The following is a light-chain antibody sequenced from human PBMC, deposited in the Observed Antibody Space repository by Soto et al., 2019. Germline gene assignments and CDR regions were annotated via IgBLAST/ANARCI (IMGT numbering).Light chain of an antibody. Sequence: DIQMTQSPSFVSASVGARVTIACRASQGLVSWLAWYQHKPVRAPKLLIHAASNLESGVPSRFSGSGSGTDFTLTINNVQPEDFATYYCQQTSSFPLTFGGGTKVEIK. CDR2: AAS. V-gene: IGKV1-12*01. J-gene: IGKJ4*01. CDR3: QQTSSFPLT. CDR1: QGLVSW.